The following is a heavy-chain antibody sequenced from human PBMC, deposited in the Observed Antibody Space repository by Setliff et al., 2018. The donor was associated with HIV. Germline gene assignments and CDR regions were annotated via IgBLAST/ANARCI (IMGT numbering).Heavy chain of an antibody. J-gene: IGHJ4*02. V-gene: IGHV4-59*11. CDR3: ARGGRKDLADN. D-gene: IGHD3-16*01. CDR1: GGSISNHY. CDR2: LSNRGTT. Sequence: PSETLSPTCSVSGGSISNHYWSWIRQPPGKGLEWIGYLSNRGTTDYNPSLRNRVTVSGDTSKNHFSLRLTSVTAADTALFYCARGGRKDLADNWGQGTLVTVSS.